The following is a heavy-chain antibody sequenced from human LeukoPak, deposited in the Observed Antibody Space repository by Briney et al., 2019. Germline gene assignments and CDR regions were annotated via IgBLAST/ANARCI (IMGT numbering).Heavy chain of an antibody. CDR3: AKVSAGQYYFDY. CDR2: ISGSGGST. CDR1: GFTFSSYV. D-gene: IGHD6-19*01. V-gene: IGHV3-23*01. Sequence: GGSLRLSCAASGFTFSSYVMSWVRQAPGKRLEWVSAISGSGGSTYYADPVKGRFTISRDNSKNTLYLQMNSLRAEDTAVYYCAKVSAGQYYFDYWGQGTLVTVSS. J-gene: IGHJ4*02.